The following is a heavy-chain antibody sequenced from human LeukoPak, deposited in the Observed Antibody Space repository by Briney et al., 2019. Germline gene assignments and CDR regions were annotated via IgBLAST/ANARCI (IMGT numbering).Heavy chain of an antibody. J-gene: IGHJ4*02. CDR1: GVSISSTYW. D-gene: IGHD1-26*01. CDR2: IYHSGGT. V-gene: IGHV4-4*02. CDR3: ANSGSYLFDY. Sequence: SGTLSLTCAVSGVSISSTYWWNWVRQPPGKGLEWIGEIYHSGGTNYNPSLKSRVSISMDKSNNQFSLKLSSVTAADTAVYYCANSGSYLFDYWGQGTLVTVSS.